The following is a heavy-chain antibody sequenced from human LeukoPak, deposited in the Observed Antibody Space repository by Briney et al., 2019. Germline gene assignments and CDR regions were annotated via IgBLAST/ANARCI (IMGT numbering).Heavy chain of an antibody. V-gene: IGHV3-30*18. CDR3: AKDDYSYYAMDV. Sequence: GGSLRLSCAASGFTFSSYGMHWVRQAPGKGLEWVAVISYDGSNKYYADSVKGRFTISRDNSKNTLYLQMNSLRAEDTAVYYCAKDDYSYYAMDVWGRGTTVTVSS. J-gene: IGHJ6*02. CDR1: GFTFSSYG. CDR2: ISYDGSNK.